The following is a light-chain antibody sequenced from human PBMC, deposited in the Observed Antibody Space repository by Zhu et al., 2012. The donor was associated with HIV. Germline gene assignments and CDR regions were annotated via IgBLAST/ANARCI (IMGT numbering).Light chain of an antibody. CDR2: AAS. CDR1: QTFSRY. Sequence: DIQMTQSPSSLSASVGDRVTITCRSSQTFSRYLNWFQQKAGKAPKVLIFAASTLQSGSHQGSVAVDLGQISLSPSAVCNLKMLVLTNCQQSFSTPYTFGQGTKVEIK. V-gene: IGKV1-39*01. J-gene: IGKJ2*01. CDR3: QQSFSTPYT.